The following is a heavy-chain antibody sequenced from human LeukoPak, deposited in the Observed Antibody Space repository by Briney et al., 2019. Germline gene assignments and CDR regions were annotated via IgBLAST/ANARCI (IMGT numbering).Heavy chain of an antibody. D-gene: IGHD3-10*01. CDR3: ATDRSDKITLVRGVPPPVFDP. CDR1: GYTLTELS. CDR2: FDPEDGET. V-gene: IGHV1-24*01. J-gene: IGHJ5*02. Sequence: ASVKVSCKGSGYTLTELSMHWVRQAPGKGLEWMGGFDPEDGETIYVQKFQGRVTMTEETSTEAAYMELSSLRSDDTAVYYCATDRSDKITLVRGVPPPVFDPWGQGTLVTVSS.